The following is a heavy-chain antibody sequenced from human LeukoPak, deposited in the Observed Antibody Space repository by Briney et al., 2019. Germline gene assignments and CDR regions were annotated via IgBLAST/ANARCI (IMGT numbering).Heavy chain of an antibody. V-gene: IGHV1-69*13. J-gene: IGHJ3*02. CDR3: APPTLGVATRDYYGFDS. D-gene: IGHD2-15*01. CDR1: GGTFRSYA. CDR2: IIPIFGTA. Sequence: SVNAFSNPPGGTFRSYAIRRVRQPPGQGLEWMGGIIPIFGTANYAQKFQGRVTITADESTSTAYIELSSLTSEDTAVYYCAPPTLGVATRDYYGFDSRVQGTMVTVSS.